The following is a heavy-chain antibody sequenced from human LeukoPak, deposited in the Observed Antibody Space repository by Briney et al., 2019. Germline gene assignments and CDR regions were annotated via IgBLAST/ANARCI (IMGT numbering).Heavy chain of an antibody. Sequence: GGSLRLSCAASGFTFSSYAMHWVRQAPGKGLEWVAVISYDGSNKYYADSVKGRFTISRDNSKNTLYLQMNSLRAEDTAVYYCARGPWDRSSTRNNWFDPSGQGTLVTVSS. CDR2: ISYDGSNK. V-gene: IGHV3-30*04. CDR3: ARGPWDRSSTRNNWFDP. D-gene: IGHD2-2*01. J-gene: IGHJ5*02. CDR1: GFTFSSYA.